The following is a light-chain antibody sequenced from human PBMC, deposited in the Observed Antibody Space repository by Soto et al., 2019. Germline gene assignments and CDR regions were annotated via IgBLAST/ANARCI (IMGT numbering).Light chain of an antibody. V-gene: IGKV1-8*01. CDR3: QHYYSSPPT. CDR1: QDISSS. Sequence: AIRMTQSPSSFSASIGDRVTITCRASQDISSSLGWYQQIPGRAPKLLISGASNLQSGVPSRFSGSGSGTDFTLTITSIPSEDFANYYCQHYYSSPPTFGQGTKVDIK. J-gene: IGKJ1*01. CDR2: GAS.